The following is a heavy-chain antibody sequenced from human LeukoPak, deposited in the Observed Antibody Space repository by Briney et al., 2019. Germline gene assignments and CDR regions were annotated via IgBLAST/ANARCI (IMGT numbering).Heavy chain of an antibody. J-gene: IGHJ3*02. CDR3: ARDVPWYYDSSGYYDAFDI. CDR1: GFTFSSRDW. Sequence: GGSLRLSCVASGFTFSSRDWMTWVRQAPGKGLEWVSVIYSGGSTYYADSVKGRFTISRDNSKNTLYLQMNSLRAEDTAVYYCARDVPWYYDSSGYYDAFDIWGQGTMVTVSS. D-gene: IGHD3-22*01. V-gene: IGHV3-53*01. CDR2: IYSGGST.